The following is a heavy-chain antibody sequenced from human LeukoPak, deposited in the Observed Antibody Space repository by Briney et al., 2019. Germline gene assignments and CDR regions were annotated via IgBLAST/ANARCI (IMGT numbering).Heavy chain of an antibody. Sequence: SVKVSCKASGGTFSSYAISWVRQAPGQGLEWMGGIIPIFGTANYAQKFQGRVTITADESTSTAYMELSSLRSEDTAVYYCARVSDYGNYFDFWGQGTLVTVSS. CDR2: IIPIFGTA. CDR3: ARVSDYGNYFDF. CDR1: GGTFSSYA. D-gene: IGHD4-17*01. J-gene: IGHJ4*02. V-gene: IGHV1-69*13.